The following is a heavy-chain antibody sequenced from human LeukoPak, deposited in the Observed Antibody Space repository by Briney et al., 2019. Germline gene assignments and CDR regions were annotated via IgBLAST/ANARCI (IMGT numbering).Heavy chain of an antibody. J-gene: IGHJ4*02. Sequence: SETLSLTCAVYGGSFSGYYWSWIRQPPGKGLEWIGEINHSGSTNYNPSLKSRVTISVDTSKNQFSLKLNSVTAADTAVYYCARAYYYGSGSMDYWGQGTLVTVSS. CDR3: ARAYYYGSGSMDY. V-gene: IGHV4-34*01. D-gene: IGHD3-10*01. CDR1: GGSFSGYY. CDR2: INHSGST.